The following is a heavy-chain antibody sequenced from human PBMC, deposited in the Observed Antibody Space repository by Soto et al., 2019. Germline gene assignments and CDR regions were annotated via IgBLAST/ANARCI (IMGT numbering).Heavy chain of an antibody. D-gene: IGHD5-18*01. CDR2: ISSSGSPI. J-gene: IGHJ4*02. V-gene: IGHV3-48*02. CDR3: ALRGDTYGFDY. CDR1: GFTFSSYG. Sequence: EVQLVESGGGLVQPGGSLRLSCAASGFTFSSYGMNWVRQAPGKGLEWVSYISSSGSPIYYADSVKGRFTISRDNAKNSLFLQMNSLGDEDTAVYYCALRGDTYGFDYWGQGTLVTVSS.